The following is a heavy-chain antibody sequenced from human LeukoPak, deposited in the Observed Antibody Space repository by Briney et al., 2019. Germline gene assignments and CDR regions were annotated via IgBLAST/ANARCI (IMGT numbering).Heavy chain of an antibody. CDR1: GFTFSSYG. V-gene: IGHV3-30*02. Sequence: GGSLRLSCAASGFTFSSYGMHWVRQAPGKGLEWVAFIRYDGSNKYYADSVKGRFTISRDNSKNTLYLQMNSLRAEDTAVYYCARGYSSSWDRWYFDYWGQGTLVTVSS. D-gene: IGHD6-13*01. CDR3: ARGYSSSWDRWYFDY. CDR2: IRYDGSNK. J-gene: IGHJ4*02.